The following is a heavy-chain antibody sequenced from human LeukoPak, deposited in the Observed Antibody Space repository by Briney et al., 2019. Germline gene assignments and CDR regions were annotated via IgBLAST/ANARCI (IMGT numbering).Heavy chain of an antibody. D-gene: IGHD2-2*01. V-gene: IGHV4-39*07. CDR2: IYYSGST. J-gene: IGHJ3*02. CDR3: ARGDGRYCSSTSCLPGDAFDI. Sequence: SETLSLTCTVSGGSISSSSHYWGWIRHPPGKGLEWIGCIYYSGSTYYNPSLKSRVTISVDRSKNQFSLKLSSVTAADTAVYYCARGDGRYCSSTSCLPGDAFDIWGQGTMVTVSS. CDR1: GGSISSSSHY.